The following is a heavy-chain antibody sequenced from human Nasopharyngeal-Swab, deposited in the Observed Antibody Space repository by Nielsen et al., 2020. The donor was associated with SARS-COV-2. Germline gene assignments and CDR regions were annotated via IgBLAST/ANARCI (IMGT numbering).Heavy chain of an antibody. CDR3: ARGLYSGSHEYFDL. CDR2: INHSGST. CDR1: GGSFSGYY. V-gene: IGHV4-34*01. J-gene: IGHJ2*01. D-gene: IGHD1-26*01. Sequence: SETLSLTCAVYGGSFSGYYWSWIRQPPGKGLEWIGKINHSGSTNYNPSLKSRVTISVDTSKNQFSLKLSSVTAADTAVYYCARGLYSGSHEYFDLWGRGTLVTVSS.